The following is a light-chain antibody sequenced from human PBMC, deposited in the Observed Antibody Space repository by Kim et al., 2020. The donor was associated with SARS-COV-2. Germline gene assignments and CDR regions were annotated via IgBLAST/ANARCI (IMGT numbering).Light chain of an antibody. J-gene: IGKJ4*01. V-gene: IGKV3-20*01. CDR2: DTS. CDR1: QSVGSRY. Sequence: EIALTQSPVTLSLSPGERATSSCRASQSVGSRYLAWFQQKPGKPPRLLMYDTSKMATGVPDRFSGSGSGTDFTLTVSRLEAEDYAVYYCQQYLKSPLTFGGGTKVDIK. CDR3: QQYLKSPLT.